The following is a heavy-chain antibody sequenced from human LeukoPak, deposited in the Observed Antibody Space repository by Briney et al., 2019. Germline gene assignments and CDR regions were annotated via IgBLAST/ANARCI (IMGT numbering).Heavy chain of an antibody. J-gene: IGHJ4*02. Sequence: SETLSLTCTVSGGSISSSSYYWGWIRQPPGEGLEWIGSIYYSGSTYYNPSLKSRVTISVDTSKNQFSLKLSSVTAADTAVYYCARAYDILTGYYYDYWGQGTLVTVSS. CDR1: GGSISSSSYY. V-gene: IGHV4-39*07. D-gene: IGHD3-9*01. CDR3: ARAYDILTGYYYDY. CDR2: IYYSGST.